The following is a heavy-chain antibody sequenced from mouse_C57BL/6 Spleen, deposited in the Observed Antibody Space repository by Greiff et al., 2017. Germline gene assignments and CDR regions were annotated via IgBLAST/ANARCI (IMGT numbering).Heavy chain of an antibody. Sequence: EVKLVESGGGLVKPGGSLKLSCAASGFTFSSYAMSWVRQTPEKRLEWVATISDGGSYTYYPDNVKGRFTISRDNAKNNLYLQMSHLKSEDTAMYYCARDDGYYVYWYFDVWGTGTTVTVSS. J-gene: IGHJ1*03. D-gene: IGHD2-3*01. CDR1: GFTFSSYA. V-gene: IGHV5-4*01. CDR3: ARDDGYYVYWYFDV. CDR2: ISDGGSYT.